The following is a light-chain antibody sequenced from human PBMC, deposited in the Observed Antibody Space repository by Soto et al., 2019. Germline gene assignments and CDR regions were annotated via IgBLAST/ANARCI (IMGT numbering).Light chain of an antibody. CDR2: DAS. V-gene: IGKV1-5*01. CDR3: QQYNTYVWT. J-gene: IGKJ1*01. Sequence: DIQMTQSPSTLSASVGDRVTFTCRASQNINSWLAWYQQKPGKAPELLIYDASNLKSGVPSRFSGSGSGTEFTLTITSLQHDDFEPYFCQQYNTYVWTLGQGTKV. CDR1: QNINSW.